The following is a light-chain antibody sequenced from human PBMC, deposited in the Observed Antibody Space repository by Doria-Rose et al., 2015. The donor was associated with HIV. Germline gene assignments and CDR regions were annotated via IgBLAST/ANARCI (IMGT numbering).Light chain of an antibody. CDR2: DVT. CDR1: SSDVGNYNH. CDR3: FSYAGPYPFGV. Sequence: QSALIQPRSVSGSPGQSVSISCTGSSSDVGNYNHVSWYQQHPGKAPKLVICDVTKRPSGVPDRFSGSKSGSTASLTISGLQAEEEAAYYCFSYAGPYPFGVFGSGTQVTVL. V-gene: IGLV2-11*01. J-gene: IGLJ1*01.